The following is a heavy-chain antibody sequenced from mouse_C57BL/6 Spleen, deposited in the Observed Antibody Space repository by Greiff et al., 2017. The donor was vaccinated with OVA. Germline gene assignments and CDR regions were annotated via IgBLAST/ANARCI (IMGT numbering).Heavy chain of an antibody. D-gene: IGHD4-1*01. CDR2: IYPGSGNT. CDR3: ARGGLGLEDY. V-gene: IGHV1-76*01. CDR1: GYTFTDYY. J-gene: IGHJ4*01. Sequence: VQLQQSGAELVRPGASMKLSCKASGYTFTDYYINWVKQRPGQGLEWIARIYPGSGNTYYNEKFKGKATLTAEKSSSTAYMQLSSLTSEDSAVYFCARGGLGLEDYWGQGTSVTVSS.